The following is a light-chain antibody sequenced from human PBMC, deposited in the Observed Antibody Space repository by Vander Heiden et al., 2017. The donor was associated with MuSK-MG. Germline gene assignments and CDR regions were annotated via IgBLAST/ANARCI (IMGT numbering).Light chain of an antibody. Sequence: DIQMTQPPSSLSASVVDTVTIPCRASQRIYSYVNWYQQKPGQAPKLLIYASSTLQSGVPSRFSGSGSETEFALTISRLQPEDFATYFCQQSYNTPCTFGQGTKVEI. CDR3: QQSYNTPCT. J-gene: IGKJ2*02. CDR2: ASS. CDR1: QRIYSY. V-gene: IGKV1-39*01.